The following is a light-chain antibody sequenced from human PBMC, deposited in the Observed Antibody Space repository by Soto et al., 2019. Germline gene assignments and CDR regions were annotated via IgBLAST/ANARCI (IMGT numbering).Light chain of an antibody. Sequence: EIVLTQSPGTLSLSPGERSTLSCRASQSVSSSYLAWYQQKPGQAPRLLIYGASSRANGIPDRFSGSGSGTDFTLTISRLEPEDFAVYYCQQYNNWPPWTFGQGTKVDIK. J-gene: IGKJ1*01. CDR2: GAS. CDR3: QQYNNWPPWT. V-gene: IGKV3-20*01. CDR1: QSVSSSY.